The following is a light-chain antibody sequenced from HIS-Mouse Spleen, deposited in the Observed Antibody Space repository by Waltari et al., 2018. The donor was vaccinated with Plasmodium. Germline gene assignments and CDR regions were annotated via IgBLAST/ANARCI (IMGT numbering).Light chain of an antibody. J-gene: IGLJ2*01. CDR1: KLGDKY. V-gene: IGLV3-1*01. Sequence: SYELTQPPSVSVSPGQTASITCSGDKLGDKYACWYQQKPGQSPLLVIYQDSKRPSGIPGRFSGTNSGSTATLTSGGTQAMDEADYYCRAWDSSTVVFGGGTKLTVL. CDR3: RAWDSSTVV. CDR2: QDS.